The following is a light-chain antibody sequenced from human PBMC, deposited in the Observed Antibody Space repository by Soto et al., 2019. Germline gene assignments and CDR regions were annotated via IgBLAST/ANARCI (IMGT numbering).Light chain of an antibody. CDR3: AAWDDSLNGWV. CDR2: SND. CDR1: SSNIGSNT. V-gene: IGLV1-44*01. J-gene: IGLJ3*02. Sequence: QSVLTQAPSASGTPGQRVTSSCSGSSSNIGSNTVSWYQQVPGTAPKLLIYSNDQRPSGVPDRFSGSKSATSASLAIGGLQSEDEADYYCAAWDDSLNGWVFGGGTKLTVL.